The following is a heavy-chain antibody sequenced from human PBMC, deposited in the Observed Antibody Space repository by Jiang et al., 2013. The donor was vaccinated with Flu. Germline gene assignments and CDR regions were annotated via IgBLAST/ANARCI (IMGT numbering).Heavy chain of an antibody. CDR2: INHSGST. CDR3: ARGSTSIAALGSFDY. J-gene: IGHJ4*02. V-gene: IGHV4-34*01. CDR1: GGSFSGYY. D-gene: IGHD6-6*01. Sequence: LLKPSETLSLTCAVYGGSFSGYYWSWIRQPPGKGLEWIGEINHSGSTNYNPSLKSRVTISVDTSKNQFSLKLSSVTAADTAVYYCARGSTSIAALGSFDYWGQGTLVTVSS.